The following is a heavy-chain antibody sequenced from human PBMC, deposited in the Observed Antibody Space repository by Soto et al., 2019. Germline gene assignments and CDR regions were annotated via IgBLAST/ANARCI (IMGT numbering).Heavy chain of an antibody. CDR1: GASVSSGIYY. Sequence: QVQLQESGPGLLRPSQTLSLTCTVSGASVSSGIYYWSWIRQHPGKGLEWIGYIHYTGSTSYNQSLESRFTLSIDTSNNQFSLKLTSVIAADTAVYFCAREGLPSVTTGDLWGQGTLVIVSS. CDR2: IHYTGST. D-gene: IGHD4-17*01. V-gene: IGHV4-31*03. J-gene: IGHJ5*02. CDR3: AREGLPSVTTGDL.